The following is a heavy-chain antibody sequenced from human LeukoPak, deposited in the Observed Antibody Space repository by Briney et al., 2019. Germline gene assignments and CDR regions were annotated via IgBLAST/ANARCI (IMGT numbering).Heavy chain of an antibody. CDR3: AKDIQRGFDYTNSLDY. D-gene: IGHD4-11*01. CDR1: GFIFSDYG. V-gene: IGHV3-33*06. CDR2: IWSDATNQ. J-gene: IGHJ4*02. Sequence: PGGSLRLSCAASGFIFSDYGTHWVRQAPGKGLEWVAVIWSDATNQYYADSVRGRFAISRDDSTSMVCLQMNSLRAEDTAVYFCAKDIQRGFDYTNSLDYWGQGTLVTVSS.